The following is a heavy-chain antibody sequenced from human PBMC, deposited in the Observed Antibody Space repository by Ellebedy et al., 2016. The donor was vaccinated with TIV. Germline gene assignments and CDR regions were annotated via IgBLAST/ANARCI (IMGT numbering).Heavy chain of an antibody. CDR2: MNPNSGNT. V-gene: IGHV1-8*01. CDR1: GYTFTSYD. D-gene: IGHD3-10*01. Sequence: ASVKVSXKASGYTFTSYDINWVRQATGQGLEWMGWMNPNSGNTGYAQKFQGRVTMTRNTSISTAYMELSSLRSEDTAVYYCATGRANILYEDDYWGQGTLVTVSS. CDR3: ATGRANILYEDDY. J-gene: IGHJ4*02.